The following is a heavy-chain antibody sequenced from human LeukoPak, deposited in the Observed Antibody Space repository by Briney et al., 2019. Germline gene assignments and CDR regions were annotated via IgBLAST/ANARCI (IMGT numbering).Heavy chain of an antibody. CDR3: ARRGITMVRGVPYWYFDL. J-gene: IGHJ2*01. CDR1: GGSISSYY. Sequence: SETLSLTCTVSGGSISSYYWSWIRQPPGKGLEWIGYINYSGSTNYNPSLKSRVTISVDTSKNQFSLKLSSVTAADTAVYYCARRGITMVRGVPYWYFDLWGRGTLVTVSS. CDR2: INYSGST. D-gene: IGHD3-10*01. V-gene: IGHV4-59*08.